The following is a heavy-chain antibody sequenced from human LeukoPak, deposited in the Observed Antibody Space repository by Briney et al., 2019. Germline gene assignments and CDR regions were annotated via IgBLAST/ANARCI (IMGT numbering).Heavy chain of an antibody. J-gene: IGHJ6*03. D-gene: IGHD3-10*02. Sequence: SETLSLTCTVSGYSISSGYYWGWIRQSPGKGLEWIASIYHSGNTYYNPSLKSRVTISVDTSKNQFSLKLSSVTAADTAVYYCARRMGRMFGERYYYYHYMDVWGKGTTVTISS. CDR1: GYSISSGYY. CDR3: ARRMGRMFGERYYYYHYMDV. V-gene: IGHV4-38-2*02. CDR2: IYHSGNT.